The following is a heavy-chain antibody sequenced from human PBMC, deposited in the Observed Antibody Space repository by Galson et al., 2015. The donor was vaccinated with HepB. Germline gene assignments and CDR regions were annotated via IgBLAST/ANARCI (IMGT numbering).Heavy chain of an antibody. J-gene: IGHJ4*02. CDR3: ARDKQRLFDY. CDR2: IYYSGST. Sequence: TLSLTCTVSGGSISDYYWSWIRQPPGKGLEWIGDIYYSGSTNYNPSPKSRVTISVDRSKNQFSLKLRSVTAADAAVYYCARDKQRLFDYWGQGTLVTVSS. D-gene: IGHD6-25*01. CDR1: GGSISDYY. V-gene: IGHV4-59*01.